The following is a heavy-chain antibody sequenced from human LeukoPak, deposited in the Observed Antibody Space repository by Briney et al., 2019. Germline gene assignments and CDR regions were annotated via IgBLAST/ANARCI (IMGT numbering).Heavy chain of an antibody. CDR1: GGTFSSYA. D-gene: IGHD6-19*01. Sequence: SVKVSCEASGGTFSSYAISWVRQAPGQGLEWMGGIIPIFGTANYAQKFQGRVTITADESTSTAYMELRSLRSDDTAVYYCARCLNGYSSENDYWGQGTLVTVSS. V-gene: IGHV1-69*01. J-gene: IGHJ4*02. CDR2: IIPIFGTA. CDR3: ARCLNGYSSENDY.